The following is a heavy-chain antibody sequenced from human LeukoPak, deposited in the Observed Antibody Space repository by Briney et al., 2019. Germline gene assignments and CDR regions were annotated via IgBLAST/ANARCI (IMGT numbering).Heavy chain of an antibody. CDR2: IYYSGST. CDR1: GGSISSSSYY. D-gene: IGHD5-24*01. Sequence: PSETLSLTCTVSGGSISSSSYYWGWIRQPPGKGLEWIGSIYYSGSTYYNPSLKSRVTISVDTSKNQFSLKLSSVTAADTAVYYCAREEMATTAVDYWGQGTLVTVSS. CDR3: AREEMATTAVDY. V-gene: IGHV4-39*02. J-gene: IGHJ4*02.